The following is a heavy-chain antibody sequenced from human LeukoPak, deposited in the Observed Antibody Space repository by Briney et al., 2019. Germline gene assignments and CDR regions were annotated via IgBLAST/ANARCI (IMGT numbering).Heavy chain of an antibody. CDR2: INTNTGNP. J-gene: IGHJ4*02. CDR3: ARDPHLNYDSSGYYTI. V-gene: IGHV7-4-1*02. D-gene: IGHD3-22*01. Sequence: ASVKVSCKASGYTFTSYDINWVRQATGQRLEWMGWINTNTGNPTYAQGFTGRFVFSLDTSVSTAYLQISSLKAEDTAVYYCARDPHLNYDSSGYYTIWGQGTLVTVSS. CDR1: GYTFTSYD.